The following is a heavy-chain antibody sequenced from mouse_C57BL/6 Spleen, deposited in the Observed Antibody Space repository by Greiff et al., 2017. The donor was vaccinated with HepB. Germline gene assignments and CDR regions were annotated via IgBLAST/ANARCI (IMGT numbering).Heavy chain of an antibody. CDR3: ARGGSVVEPYFDY. D-gene: IGHD1-1*01. V-gene: IGHV3-8*01. CDR2: ISHSGST. CDR1: GYSITSDY. Sequence: EVQRVESGPGLAKPSQTLSLTCSVTGYSITSDYLNWVRKFPGNKLEYMGYISHSGSTYYNTSLKSRISIIRDTSTTQYYLQLHSVTTEDTATYYCARGGSVVEPYFDYWGQGTTLTVSS. J-gene: IGHJ2*01.